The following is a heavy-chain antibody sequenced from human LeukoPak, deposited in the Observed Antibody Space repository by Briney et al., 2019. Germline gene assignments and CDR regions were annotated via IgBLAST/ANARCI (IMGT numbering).Heavy chain of an antibody. CDR2: ISYTGTYI. D-gene: IGHD6-13*01. CDR3: ASLGPGYSSNQSAFDI. J-gene: IGHJ3*02. V-gene: IGHV3-21*04. Sequence: PGGSLRLSCVVSAFSLNTYNMNWVRQAPGKGLEWVSSISYTGTYIYYADSVKGRFTISRDNAQNSVYLQMNSLRAEDPAVYYCASLGPGYSSNQSAFDIWGPGTMVTVSS. CDR1: AFSLNTYN.